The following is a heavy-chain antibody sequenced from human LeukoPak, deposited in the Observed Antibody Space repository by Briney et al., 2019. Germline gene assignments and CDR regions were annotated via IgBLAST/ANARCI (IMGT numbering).Heavy chain of an antibody. CDR2: IQNDGSDK. Sequence: QPGGSLRLSCAASGINFRTSGMHWVRQAPGKGLEWVTFIQNDGSDKYYAASVKGRVTISTDNSQKTVYLHMNSLRADDTALYYCARGGGRAAAGRFDYWGQGTLVTVS. CDR1: GINFRTSG. V-gene: IGHV3-30*02. J-gene: IGHJ4*02. D-gene: IGHD6-13*01. CDR3: ARGGGRAAAGRFDY.